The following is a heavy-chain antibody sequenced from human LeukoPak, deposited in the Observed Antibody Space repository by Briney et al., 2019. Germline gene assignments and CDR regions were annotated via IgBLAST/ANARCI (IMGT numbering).Heavy chain of an antibody. J-gene: IGHJ6*02. Sequence: GGSLRLSCAASGFSFRFYSMNWVRQTPGKGLERISYMTSSSKTAYYADSVKGRFTISRDNAKNSLYLQMNSLRDEDTAVYYCARYCGGDCYGMDVWGQGTTVTVSS. CDR2: MTSSSKTA. CDR3: ARYCGGDCYGMDV. D-gene: IGHD2-21*01. CDR1: GFSFRFYS. V-gene: IGHV3-48*02.